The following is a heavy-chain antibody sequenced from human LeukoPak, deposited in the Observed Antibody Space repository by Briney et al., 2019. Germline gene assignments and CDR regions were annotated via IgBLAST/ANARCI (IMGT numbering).Heavy chain of an antibody. CDR1: GFTFSSYA. CDR3: AKRVSYSSGSHFDY. J-gene: IGHJ4*02. D-gene: IGHD3-10*01. CDR2: ISGSGGST. V-gene: IGHV3-23*01. Sequence: GGSLRLSCAASGFTFSSYAMSWVRQAPGKGLEWVSAISGSGGSTYYADSVKGRFTISRDNSKNTLYLQMNSLRAEDSAIYYCAKRVSYSSGSHFDYWGQGTLVTVSS.